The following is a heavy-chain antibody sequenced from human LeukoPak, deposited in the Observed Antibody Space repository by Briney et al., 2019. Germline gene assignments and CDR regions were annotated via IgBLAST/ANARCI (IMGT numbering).Heavy chain of an antibody. D-gene: IGHD3-22*01. CDR1: GFTFSSYA. V-gene: IGHV3-23*01. Sequence: PGGSLRLSCAASGFTFSSYAMSWVRPAPGKGLEWVSAISGSGGSTYYADSVKGRFTISRDNSKNTLYLQMNSLRAEDTAVYYCAKPPQSLVVVIHLDYWGQGTLVTVSS. J-gene: IGHJ4*02. CDR3: AKPPQSLVVVIHLDY. CDR2: ISGSGGST.